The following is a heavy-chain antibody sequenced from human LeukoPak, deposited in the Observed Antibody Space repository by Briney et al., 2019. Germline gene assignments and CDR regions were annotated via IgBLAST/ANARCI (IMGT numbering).Heavy chain of an antibody. CDR1: GGSISSSSYY. J-gene: IGHJ4*02. CDR3: ARDWHTSPFEY. Sequence: PSETLSLTCTVSGGSISSSSYYWGWIRQPPGKGLEWIGSIYYSGSTNYNPSLKSRVTISVDTSKNQFSLKLSSVTAADTAVYYCARDWHTSPFEYWGQGALVTVSS. D-gene: IGHD2-2*02. CDR2: IYYSGST. V-gene: IGHV4-39*07.